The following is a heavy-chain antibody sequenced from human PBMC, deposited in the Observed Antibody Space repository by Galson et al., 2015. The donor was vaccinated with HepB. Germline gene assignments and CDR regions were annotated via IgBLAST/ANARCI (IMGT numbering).Heavy chain of an antibody. D-gene: IGHD5-12*01. CDR1: GGTFSSYA. V-gene: IGHV1-69*01. Sequence: QSGAEVKKPGSSVKVSCKASGGTFSSYAISWVRQAPGQGLEWMGGIIPIFGTANYAQKFQGRVTITADESTSTAYMELSSLRSEDTAVYYCARDEGGSGYDPRTDAFDIWGQGTMVTVSS. CDR3: ARDEGGSGYDPRTDAFDI. J-gene: IGHJ3*02. CDR2: IIPIFGTA.